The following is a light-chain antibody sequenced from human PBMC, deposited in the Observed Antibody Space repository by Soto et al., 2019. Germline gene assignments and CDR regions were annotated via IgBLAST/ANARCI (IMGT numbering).Light chain of an antibody. CDR3: QQYNKWPLT. CDR1: ESVSKN. Sequence: EIVLTQSPATLSVSQGERATLSCRASESVSKNLAWYQQKPGQAPRLLIFGASARATGIPARFSGSGSGTEFTLTISSLQSEDFAVYYCQQYNKWPLTFGGGTKVEIK. V-gene: IGKV3-15*01. CDR2: GAS. J-gene: IGKJ4*01.